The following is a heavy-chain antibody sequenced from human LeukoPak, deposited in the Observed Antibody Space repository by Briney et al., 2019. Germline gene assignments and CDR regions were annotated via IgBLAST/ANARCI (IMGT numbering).Heavy chain of an antibody. D-gene: IGHD4/OR15-4a*01. CDR2: ITSSGATT. Sequence: GGSLRLSCSAPGFSFTDSYMSWCRPSLDKGLKWIAYITSSGATTEYADSVNRRFTNSRVNAKNSMCLQMNRLRPDDTAVYYCARDPDYGDPYWGQGTLVTVSS. J-gene: IGHJ4*02. V-gene: IGHV3-11*01. CDR3: ARDPDYGDPY. CDR1: GFSFTDSY.